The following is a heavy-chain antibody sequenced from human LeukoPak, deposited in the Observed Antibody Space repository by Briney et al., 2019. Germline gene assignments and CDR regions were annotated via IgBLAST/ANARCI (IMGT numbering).Heavy chain of an antibody. CDR2: IYYSGST. V-gene: IGHV4-39*01. CDR1: GGSISSSSYY. CDR3: AGDYGDLNY. Sequence: PSETLSLTCTVSGGSISSSSYYWGWVRQPPGKGLEWIGSIYYSGSTYYNPSLKSRVTISVDTSKNQFSLKLSSVTAADTAVYYCAGDYGDLNYWGQGTLVTVSS. D-gene: IGHD4-17*01. J-gene: IGHJ4*02.